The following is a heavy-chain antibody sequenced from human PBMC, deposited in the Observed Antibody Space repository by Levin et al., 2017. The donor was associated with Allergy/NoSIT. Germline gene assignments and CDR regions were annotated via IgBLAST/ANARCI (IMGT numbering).Heavy chain of an antibody. CDR3: ARAHIVVVAPDS. V-gene: IGHV4-39*07. CDR2: IYYSGST. D-gene: IGHD2-2*01. Sequence: GSLRLSCTVSGGSISSSSYYWGWIRQPPGKGLEWIGSIYYSGSTYYNPSLKSRVTISVDTSKNQFSLKLSSVTAADTAVYYCARAHIVVVAPDSWGQGTMVTVSS. CDR1: GGSISSSSYY. J-gene: IGHJ3*02.